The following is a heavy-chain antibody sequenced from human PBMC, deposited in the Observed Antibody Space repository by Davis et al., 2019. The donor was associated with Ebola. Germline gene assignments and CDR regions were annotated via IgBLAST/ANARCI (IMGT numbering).Heavy chain of an antibody. CDR2: ISYDGSNK. D-gene: IGHD1-1*01. V-gene: IGHV3-30*18. CDR1: GFTFSSYG. J-gene: IGHJ4*02. CDR3: AKDYTGWGTTALGY. Sequence: PGGSLRLSCAASGFTFSSYGMHWVRQAPGKGLEWVAVISYDGSNKYYADSVKGRFTISRDNSKNTLYLQMNSLRAEDTAVYYCAKDYTGWGTTALGYWGQGTLVTVSS.